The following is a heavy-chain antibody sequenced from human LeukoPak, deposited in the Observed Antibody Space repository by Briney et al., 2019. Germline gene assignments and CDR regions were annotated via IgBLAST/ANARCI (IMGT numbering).Heavy chain of an antibody. D-gene: IGHD1-14*01. CDR3: ARGGITVRFDP. J-gene: IGHJ5*02. CDR1: GFTVSSNY. CDR2: IYSGGST. V-gene: IGHV3-53*01. Sequence: GGSLRLSCAASGFTVSSNYMSWVRQAPGKGLEWVSVIYSGGSTYYSDSVKGRFTISRDNSKNTLYPQMNSLRAQDTALYYCARGGITVRFDPWGQGTLVTVSS.